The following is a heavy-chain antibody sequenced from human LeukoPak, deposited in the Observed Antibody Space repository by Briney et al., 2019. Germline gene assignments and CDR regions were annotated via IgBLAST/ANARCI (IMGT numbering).Heavy chain of an antibody. CDR2: IFYSGTT. D-gene: IGHD4-23*01. Sequence: PSETLSLTCTVSGASISNYNWSWIRQPPGKGLEWIGYIFYSGTTNYNPSLKSRVTVSLDTSKNQFSLLLRSVTAADTAVYYCARFTTVVPAFWYFDLWGRGTLVTVSS. J-gene: IGHJ2*01. CDR3: ARFTTVVPAFWYFDL. CDR1: GASISNYN. V-gene: IGHV4-59*08.